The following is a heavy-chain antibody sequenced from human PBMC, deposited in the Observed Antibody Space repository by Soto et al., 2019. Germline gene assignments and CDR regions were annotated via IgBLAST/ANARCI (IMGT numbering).Heavy chain of an antibody. Sequence: GGSLRLSCAASGFTFSSYGMHWVRQAPGKGLEWVAVIWYDGSNKYYADSVKGRFTISRDNSKNTLYLQMNSLRAEDTAVYYCASTYSSSSNLGDAFDIWGQGTMVT. CDR2: IWYDGSNK. J-gene: IGHJ3*02. V-gene: IGHV3-33*01. CDR3: ASTYSSSSNLGDAFDI. D-gene: IGHD6-6*01. CDR1: GFTFSSYG.